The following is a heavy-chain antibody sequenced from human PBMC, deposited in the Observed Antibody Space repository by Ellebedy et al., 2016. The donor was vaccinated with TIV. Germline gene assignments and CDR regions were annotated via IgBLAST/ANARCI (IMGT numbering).Heavy chain of an antibody. CDR2: IKPHSGDT. CDR3: ARDRNYASGSYYRTPYYFDF. V-gene: IGHV1-2*04. J-gene: IGHJ4*02. D-gene: IGHD3-10*01. Sequence: ASVKVSXXASGYTFTGYYIHWVRQAPGQGLEWMGWIKPHSGDTNYAQKFQGWVTMTRDTSMSAAYLEVSRLRSDDTAVYYCARDRNYASGSYYRTPYYFDFWGQGTLVTVSS. CDR1: GYTFTGYY.